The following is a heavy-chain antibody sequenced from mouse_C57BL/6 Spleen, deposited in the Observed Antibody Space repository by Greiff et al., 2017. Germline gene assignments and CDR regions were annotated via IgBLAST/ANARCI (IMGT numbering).Heavy chain of an antibody. Sequence: EVQLVESGGGLVQPGGSLKLSCAASGFTFSDYGMAWVRQAPRKGPEWVAFISNLAYSIYYADTVTGRFTISRGNAKNTLYLEMSSLRSEDTAMYYCARHDDSSWFAYWGQGTLVTVSA. V-gene: IGHV5-15*01. J-gene: IGHJ3*01. CDR1: GFTFSDYG. CDR3: ARHDDSSWFAY. D-gene: IGHD2-4*01. CDR2: ISNLAYSI.